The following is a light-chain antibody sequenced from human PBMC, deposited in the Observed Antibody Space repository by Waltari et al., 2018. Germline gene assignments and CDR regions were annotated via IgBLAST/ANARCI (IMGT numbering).Light chain of an antibody. CDR2: EVF. CDR1: TSDVGSYDL. Sequence: QSALTQPASVSGTPGQSITISCSGTTSDVGSYDLVSWYQQHPGEAPKLLICEVFKRPPDTSSRFSGAKSVSTASLTISGLQPEDEADYYCCSYAGRGTYVFGSGTKVTVL. CDR3: CSYAGRGTYV. J-gene: IGLJ1*01. V-gene: IGLV2-23*02.